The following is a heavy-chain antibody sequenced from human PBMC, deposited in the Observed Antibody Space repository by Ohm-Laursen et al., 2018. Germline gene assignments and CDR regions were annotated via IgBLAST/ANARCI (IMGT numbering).Heavy chain of an antibody. CDR2: MYYSGNT. J-gene: IGHJ4*02. CDR3: ATSNNWYYFDY. CDR1: GGSISSSSYY. D-gene: IGHD6-13*01. V-gene: IGHV4-39*01. Sequence: GTLSLTCIVSGGSISSSSYYWGWIRQPPGKGLEWIGGMYYSGNTYYNPSLKSRVTIAVDASKNQFSLKLSSVTAADTSVYYCATSNNWYYFDYWGQGTLVTVSS.